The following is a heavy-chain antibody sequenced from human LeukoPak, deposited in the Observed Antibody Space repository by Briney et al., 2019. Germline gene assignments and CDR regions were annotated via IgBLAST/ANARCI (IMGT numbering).Heavy chain of an antibody. CDR2: FDPEDGET. CDR3: ANLAAAGSDAFDI. V-gene: IGHV1-24*01. J-gene: IGHJ3*02. Sequence: GASVKVSCKVSGYTLTELSMHWVRQAPGKGLEWMGGFDPEDGETIYAQKFQGRVTMTRDTSISTAYMELSRLRSDDTAVHYCANLAAAGSDAFDIWGQGTMVTVSS. CDR1: GYTLTELS. D-gene: IGHD6-13*01.